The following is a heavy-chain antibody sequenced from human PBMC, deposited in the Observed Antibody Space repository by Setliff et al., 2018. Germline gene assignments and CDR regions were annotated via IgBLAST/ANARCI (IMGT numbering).Heavy chain of an antibody. CDR3: TTESEWELPGFDY. Sequence: SGGSLRLSCAASGFTFGDYYMDWVRQAPGKGLELVGRIRDNLNKYSTEYAASVKGRFAISRDDSNKSVYLQMNSLKTEDTAVYFCTTESEWELPGFDYWGQGTLVTVSS. CDR2: IRDNLNKYST. CDR1: GFTFGDYY. J-gene: IGHJ4*02. V-gene: IGHV3-72*01. D-gene: IGHD1-26*01.